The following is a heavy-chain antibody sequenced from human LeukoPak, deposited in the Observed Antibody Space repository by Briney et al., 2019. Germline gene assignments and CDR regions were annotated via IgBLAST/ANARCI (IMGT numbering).Heavy chain of an antibody. J-gene: IGHJ4*02. CDR2: INAGNGNT. D-gene: IGHD6-13*01. V-gene: IGHV1-3*01. Sequence: ASVKVSCKASGYTFISYAMHWVRQAPGQRLEWMGWINAGNGNTEYSQRFQGRVTITRDTSASTAYMELSSLRSEDTAVYYCASSGYRSNWPLDFWGQGTLVTVSS. CDR1: GYTFISYA. CDR3: ASSGYRSNWPLDF.